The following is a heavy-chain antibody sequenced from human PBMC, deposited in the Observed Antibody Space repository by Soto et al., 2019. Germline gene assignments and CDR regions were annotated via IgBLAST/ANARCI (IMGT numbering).Heavy chain of an antibody. D-gene: IGHD2-15*01. CDR3: ARGIATGQLDP. Sequence: ASVKVSCKASGYTFTRYTMNWVRQAPGQRLEWMGWINPDNGNTKSSQNFQDRVIITRDTSASTANMDLSSLRSEDTAVYYCARGIATGQLDPWGQGTLVTVSS. CDR1: GYTFTRYT. V-gene: IGHV1-3*01. CDR2: INPDNGNT. J-gene: IGHJ5*02.